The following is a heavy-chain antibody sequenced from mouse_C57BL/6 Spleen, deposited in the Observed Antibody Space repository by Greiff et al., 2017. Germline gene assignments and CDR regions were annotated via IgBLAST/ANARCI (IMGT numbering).Heavy chain of an antibody. J-gene: IGHJ3*01. D-gene: IGHD2-3*01. CDR3: ASHYDGYYGFAY. CDR2: ISNGGGST. CDR1: GFTFSDYY. V-gene: IGHV5-12*01. Sequence: EVQGVESGGGLVQPGGSLQLSCAASGFTFSDYYMYWVRQTPEKRLEWVAYISNGGGSTYYPDTVKGRFTISRDNAKKTLYLQMSRLKSEDTAMYYGASHYDGYYGFAYWGQGTLVTVSA.